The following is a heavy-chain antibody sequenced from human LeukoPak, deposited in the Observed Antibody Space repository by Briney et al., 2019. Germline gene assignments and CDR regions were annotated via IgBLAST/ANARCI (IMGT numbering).Heavy chain of an antibody. J-gene: IGHJ3*02. V-gene: IGHV1-69*06. Sequence: GDSVKVSCKASGGTFSSYAISWVRQAPGQGLEWMGGIIPIFGTANYAQKFQGRVTITADKSTSTAYMELSSLRSEDTAVYYCAREGPTQWELPPQPDAFDIWGQGTMVTVSS. CDR1: GGTFSSYA. CDR3: AREGPTQWELPPQPDAFDI. D-gene: IGHD1-26*01. CDR2: IIPIFGTA.